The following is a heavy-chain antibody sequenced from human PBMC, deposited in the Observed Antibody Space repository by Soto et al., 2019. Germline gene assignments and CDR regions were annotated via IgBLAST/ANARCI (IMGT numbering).Heavy chain of an antibody. V-gene: IGHV1-24*01. Sequence: QVQLVQSGAEVKKPGASVKVSCKVSGYTLTELSMHWVRQAPGKGLEWVGGLDPEDGQTIYAQNFQGRVTLTEDTSADTAYMELSSLRSEDTAVYYCATWRRTYCSSSSCRSYFYYYMDVWGKGTTVTVSS. CDR1: GYTLTELS. J-gene: IGHJ6*03. D-gene: IGHD2-2*01. CDR2: LDPEDGQT. CDR3: ATWRRTYCSSSSCRSYFYYYMDV.